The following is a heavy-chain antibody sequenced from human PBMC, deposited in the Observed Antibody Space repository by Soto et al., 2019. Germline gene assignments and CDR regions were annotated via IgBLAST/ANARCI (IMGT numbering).Heavy chain of an antibody. V-gene: IGHV4-34*01. Sequence: ASETLSLTCAVYGGSFSGYYWSWIRQPPGKGLEWIGEINHSGSTNYNPSLKSRVTISVDTSKNQFSLKLSSVTAADTAVYYCARDVRRDYCDYVGGTANFDYWGQXTLVTVSS. CDR2: INHSGST. J-gene: IGHJ4*02. CDR3: ARDVRRDYCDYVGGTANFDY. CDR1: GGSFSGYY. D-gene: IGHD4-17*01.